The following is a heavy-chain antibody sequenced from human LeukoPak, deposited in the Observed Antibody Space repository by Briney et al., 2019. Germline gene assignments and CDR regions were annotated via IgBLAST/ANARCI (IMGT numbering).Heavy chain of an antibody. CDR3: ARDRKVESAAANWFDP. CDR2: IYYSGST. J-gene: IGHJ5*02. V-gene: IGHV4-31*03. CDR1: GGSISSSGYY. D-gene: IGHD6-13*01. Sequence: SQTLSLTCTVSGGSISSSGYYWSWIRQHPGKGLEWIGYIYYSGSTYYNPSLKSRVTISVDTSKNQFSLKLSSVTAADTAVYYCARDRKVESAAANWFDPWGQGTLVTVSS.